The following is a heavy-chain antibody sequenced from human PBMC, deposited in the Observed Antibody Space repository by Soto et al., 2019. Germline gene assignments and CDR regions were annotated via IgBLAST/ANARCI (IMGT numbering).Heavy chain of an antibody. J-gene: IGHJ4*02. Sequence: QVQLQESGPGLVKPWGTLSLTCAVSGGSISSSNWWSWVRQPPGKGLEWIGEIYHSGSTNYNPSLKSRVTISVDKSQNQFSLKLSSVTAADTAVYYCARAPGDYYDSSGYLPYFDYWGQGTLVTVSS. CDR2: IYHSGST. CDR3: ARAPGDYYDSSGYLPYFDY. D-gene: IGHD3-22*01. CDR1: GGSISSSNW. V-gene: IGHV4-4*02.